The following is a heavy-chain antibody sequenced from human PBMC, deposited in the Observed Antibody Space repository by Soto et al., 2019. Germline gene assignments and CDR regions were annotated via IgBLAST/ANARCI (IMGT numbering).Heavy chain of an antibody. CDR1: GFTFSSYA. D-gene: IGHD6-19*01. J-gene: IGHJ3*02. V-gene: IGHV3-30-3*01. CDR3: ARDLLEYSSGWYESFDI. Sequence: ESGGGVVQPGRSLRLSCAASGFTFSSYAMHWVRQAPGKGLEWVAVISYDGSNKYYADSVKGRFTISRDNSKNTLYLQMNSLRAEDTAVYYCARDLLEYSSGWYESFDIWGQGTMVTVSS. CDR2: ISYDGSNK.